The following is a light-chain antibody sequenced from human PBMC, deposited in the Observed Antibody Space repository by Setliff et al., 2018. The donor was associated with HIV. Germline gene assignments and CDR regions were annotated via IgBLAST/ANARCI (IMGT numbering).Light chain of an antibody. CDR1: SSDIGRYNL. Sequence: QSALTQPASVSVSPGQSITISCTGTSSDIGRYNLVSWYQQYPGKAPKLMIYQATKRPSGVSNRFSRSKSGNTASLTISGLRAEDEADYYCCSNTGSNTYVFGSGTKSPS. CDR3: CSNTGSNTYV. V-gene: IGLV2-23*01. J-gene: IGLJ1*01. CDR2: QAT.